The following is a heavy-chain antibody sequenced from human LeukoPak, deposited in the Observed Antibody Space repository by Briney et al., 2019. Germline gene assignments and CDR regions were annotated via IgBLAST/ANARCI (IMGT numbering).Heavy chain of an antibody. Sequence: GGSLRLSCAASGFTFSNYGMTWVRQAPGKGLEWVSAIISSGTTTYYADSVKGRFTISRDNSKNTLYLQMSSLRAEDTAAYYCAKSQGYFDYWGQGTLVTVSS. J-gene: IGHJ4*02. CDR1: GFTFSNYG. V-gene: IGHV3-23*01. CDR2: IISSGTTT. CDR3: AKSQGYFDY.